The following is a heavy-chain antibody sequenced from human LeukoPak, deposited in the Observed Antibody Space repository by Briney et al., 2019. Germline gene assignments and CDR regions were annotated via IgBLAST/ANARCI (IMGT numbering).Heavy chain of an antibody. CDR3: ARSVRGVIITTRFDY. CDR2: IIPIFGTA. V-gene: IGHV1-69*13. J-gene: IGHJ4*02. CDR1: GGTFSSYA. D-gene: IGHD3-10*01. Sequence: ASVTVSCKASGGTFSSYAISWVRQAPGQGLEWMGGIIPIFGTANYAQKFQGRVTITADESTSTAYMELSSLRSEDTAVYYCARSVRGVIITTRFDYWGQGTLVTVSS.